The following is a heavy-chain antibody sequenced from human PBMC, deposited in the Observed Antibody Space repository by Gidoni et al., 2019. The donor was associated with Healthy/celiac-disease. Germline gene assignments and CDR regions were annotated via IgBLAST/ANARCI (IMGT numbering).Heavy chain of an antibody. CDR3: ARDQKDYYDSSGSAVN. D-gene: IGHD3-22*01. CDR1: GVSISSGSYY. J-gene: IGHJ4*01. CDR2: NDTSGST. Sequence: VQLQESGPGLEKPSQTRSLTCTVPGVSISSGSYYWGWFRQPAGEGLGWIGRNDTSGSTNHTPSLNRRVTIAEATTKHQFSLKMSSVTAEDAADYCCARDQKDYYDSSGSAVNWGQGTLVTVSS. V-gene: IGHV4-61*02.